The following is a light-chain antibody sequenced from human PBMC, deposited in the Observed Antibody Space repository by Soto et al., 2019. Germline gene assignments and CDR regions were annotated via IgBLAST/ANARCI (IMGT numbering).Light chain of an antibody. Sequence: QSALTQPASVSGSPGQSITISCTGTSSDVGGYNSVSWYQQHPGKVPKLMIYDVSNRPSGVSDRFSGSKSGNTAALTISGLQAEDEADYYCSSYTSSSLLVFGGGTKVTVL. CDR3: SSYTSSSLLV. CDR1: SSDVGGYNS. V-gene: IGLV2-14*01. J-gene: IGLJ2*01. CDR2: DVS.